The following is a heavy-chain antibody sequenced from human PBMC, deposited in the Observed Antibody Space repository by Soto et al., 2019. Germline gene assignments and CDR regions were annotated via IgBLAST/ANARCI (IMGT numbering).Heavy chain of an antibody. V-gene: IGHV3-64D*06. Sequence: QPGGSLRLSCSASGFTFSSYAMHWVRQAPGKGLEYVSGIRGNGDPPFYADSVKGRFIISRDNSKNTLFLQMSSLSADDTAVYYCVKSRGGNNFDFFDWGQGALVTVS. CDR3: VKSRGGNNFDFFD. J-gene: IGHJ4*02. D-gene: IGHD5-12*01. CDR2: IRGNGDPP. CDR1: GFTFSSYA.